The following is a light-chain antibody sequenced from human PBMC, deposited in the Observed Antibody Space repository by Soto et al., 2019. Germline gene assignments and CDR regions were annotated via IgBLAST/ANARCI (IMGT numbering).Light chain of an antibody. CDR2: AAS. CDR1: QSVSSNY. CDR3: QQYGSAPWT. V-gene: IGKV3-20*01. Sequence: EIVLTQSPGTLSLSPGERATISCRASQSVSSNYLAWYQQKPGQAPRLLIYAASNRASGIPDRFGGSGSGPAFTLTVSRLEPEDFAVYYCQQYGSAPWTFGQGTKVEI. J-gene: IGKJ1*01.